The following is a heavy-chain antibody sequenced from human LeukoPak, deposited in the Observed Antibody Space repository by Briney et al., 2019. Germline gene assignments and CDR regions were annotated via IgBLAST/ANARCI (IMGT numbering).Heavy chain of an antibody. CDR2: ISSNGGST. J-gene: IGHJ4*02. CDR3: LKGYCSSISCYGDY. D-gene: IGHD2-2*01. Sequence: PGGSLRLSCSASEFTFSSYAMHWVRQAPGKGLEYASAISSNGGSTYYADSVKGRFTISRDNSKNTLYLQMSSLRAEDTAVYYCLKGYCSSISCYGDYWGQGTLVTVSS. CDR1: EFTFSSYA. V-gene: IGHV3-64D*09.